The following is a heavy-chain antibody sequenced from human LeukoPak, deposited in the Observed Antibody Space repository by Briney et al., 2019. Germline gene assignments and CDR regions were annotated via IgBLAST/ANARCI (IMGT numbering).Heavy chain of an antibody. CDR1: DYSISSGYY. CDR2: FYHSGST. CDR3: ARSRGFWSGSDY. D-gene: IGHD3-3*01. Sequence: SETLSLTCAVSDYSISSGYYWGWIRQPPGKGLEWIGSFYHSGSTYYSPSLKSRATISVDTSKNQFSLKLPSVTAADTAVYYCARSRGFWSGSDYWGQGTLVTVSS. J-gene: IGHJ4*02. V-gene: IGHV4-38-2*01.